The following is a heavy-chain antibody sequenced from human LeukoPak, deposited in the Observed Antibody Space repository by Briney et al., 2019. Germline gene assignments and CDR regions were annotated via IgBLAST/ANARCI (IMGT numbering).Heavy chain of an antibody. Sequence: GGSLRLSCEASGFIFRNYYMNWIRQTPGKGLEWVSYISSSGSTIYYADSVKGRFTISRDNAKNSLYLQMNNLRAEDTAVYYCAKAARWGKAAAGLPPYYYYYMDVWGKGTTVTVSS. D-gene: IGHD6-13*01. CDR1: GFIFRNYY. J-gene: IGHJ6*03. V-gene: IGHV3-11*01. CDR3: AKAARWGKAAAGLPPYYYYYMDV. CDR2: ISSSGSTI.